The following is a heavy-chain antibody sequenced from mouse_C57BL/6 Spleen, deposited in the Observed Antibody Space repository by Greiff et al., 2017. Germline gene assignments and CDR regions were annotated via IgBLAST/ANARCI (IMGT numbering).Heavy chain of an antibody. V-gene: IGHV1-26*01. CDR3: ARTFLSGTTVVPYYFDY. CDR2: INPNNGGT. D-gene: IGHD1-1*01. J-gene: IGHJ2*01. CDR1: GYTFTDYY. Sequence: EVQLQQSGPELVKPGASVKISCKASGYTFTDYYMNWVKQSHGKSLEWIGDINPNNGGTSYNQKFKGKATLTVDKSSSTAYMELRSLTSEDSAVYYCARTFLSGTTVVPYYFDYWGQGTTLTVSS.